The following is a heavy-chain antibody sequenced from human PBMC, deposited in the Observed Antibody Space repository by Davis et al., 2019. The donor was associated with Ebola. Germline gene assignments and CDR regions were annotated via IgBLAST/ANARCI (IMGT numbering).Heavy chain of an antibody. V-gene: IGHV1-18*01. J-gene: IGHJ6*02. CDR1: GYTFTSYA. CDR3: ARDASGSNYHYYGMDV. CDR2: ISAYNGNT. Sequence: ASVKVSCKASGYTFTSYAMHWVRQAPGQRLEWMGWISAYNGNTYYAQKVQDRVTMTTDTSTNTADMELRSLRSDDTAVYYCARDASGSNYHYYGMDVWGQGTTVTVSS. D-gene: IGHD3-22*01.